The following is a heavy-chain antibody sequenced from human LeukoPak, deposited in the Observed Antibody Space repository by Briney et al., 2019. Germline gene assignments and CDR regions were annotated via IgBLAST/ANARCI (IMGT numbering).Heavy chain of an antibody. Sequence: ASVKVSCKASGYTFTGYYMHWVRQAPGQGLEWMGWINPNSGGTNYAQKFQGRVTMTRDTSISTAYMELSRLRSDDTAVYYCARVGLNLYYDILTVYWGQGTLVTVSS. J-gene: IGHJ4*02. CDR2: INPNSGGT. CDR3: ARVGLNLYYDILTVY. D-gene: IGHD3-9*01. V-gene: IGHV1-2*02. CDR1: GYTFTGYY.